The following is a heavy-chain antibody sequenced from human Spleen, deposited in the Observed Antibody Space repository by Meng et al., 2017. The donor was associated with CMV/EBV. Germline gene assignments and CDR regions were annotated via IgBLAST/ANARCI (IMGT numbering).Heavy chain of an antibody. CDR2: MNPDSGDT. CDR3: ARGLGEGCSSASCSSRKSDWFDS. J-gene: IGHJ5*01. V-gene: IGHV1-8*01. Sequence: ASVKVSCKASGYNFNNFDINWVRQAGGQGLEWVGWMNPDSGDTGYPQKFQGRVTITRDTSTNTAYIEMVSLTSEDTAIYYCARGLGEGCSSASCSSRKSDWFDSWGQGTLVTVSS. D-gene: IGHD2-2*01. CDR1: GYNFNNFD.